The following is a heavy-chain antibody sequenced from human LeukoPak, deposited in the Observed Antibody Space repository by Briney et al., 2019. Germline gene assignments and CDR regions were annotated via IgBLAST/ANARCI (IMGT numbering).Heavy chain of an antibody. CDR1: GYTFAGYY. CDR2: INPNSGGT. V-gene: IGHV1-2*02. J-gene: IGHJ5*02. Sequence: ASVKVSCKASGYTFAGYYMHWVRQAPGQGLEWMGWINPNSGGTNYAQKFQGRVTMTRDTSISTAYMELSRLRSDDTAVYYCARDKGYCTNGVCLGSNWFDPWGQGTLVTVSS. D-gene: IGHD2-8*01. CDR3: ARDKGYCTNGVCLGSNWFDP.